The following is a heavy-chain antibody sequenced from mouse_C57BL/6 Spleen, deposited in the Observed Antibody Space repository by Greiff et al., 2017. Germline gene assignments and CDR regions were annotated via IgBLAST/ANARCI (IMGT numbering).Heavy chain of an antibody. Sequence: EVKLMESGPGLVKPSPSLSFTCSVTGYSITSGYYWNWIRQFPGNKLEWMGYLSYDGSNNYNPSLKNRISITRDTSKNQFFLKLNSVTTEDTATYYCAKGYYFDYWGQGTTLTVSS. CDR1: GYSITSGYY. V-gene: IGHV3-6*01. CDR3: AKGYYFDY. CDR2: LSYDGSN. J-gene: IGHJ2*01.